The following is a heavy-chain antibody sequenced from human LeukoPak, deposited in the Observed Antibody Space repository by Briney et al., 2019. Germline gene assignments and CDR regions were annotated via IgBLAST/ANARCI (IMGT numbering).Heavy chain of an antibody. J-gene: IGHJ6*02. CDR2: MNPNSGNT. D-gene: IGHD2-2*02. CDR1: GYTFTSYD. V-gene: IGHV1-8*01. CDR3: ARNLGYCSSTSCYTWVYYGMDV. Sequence: ASVKVSCKASGYTFTSYDINWVRQATGQGLEWMGWMNPNSGNTRYAQKFQGRVTMTRNTSISTAYMELSSLRSEDTAVYYCARNLGYCSSTSCYTWVYYGMDVWGQGTTVTVSS.